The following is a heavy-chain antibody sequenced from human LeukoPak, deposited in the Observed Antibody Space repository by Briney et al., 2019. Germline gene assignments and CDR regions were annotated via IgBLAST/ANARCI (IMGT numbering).Heavy chain of an antibody. CDR1: GFSISSGYY. D-gene: IGHD1-26*01. CDR2: MFHSGST. V-gene: IGHV4-38-2*02. J-gene: IGHJ4*02. Sequence: SETLSLTCTVSGFSISSGYYWGWIRQPPGKGLEWVGSMFHSGSTYYNPSLKSRVTISVDTSKNQFSLKLSSVTAADTAVYYCARDGIVGATAHPIYYWGQGTLVTVSS. CDR3: ARDGIVGATAHPIYY.